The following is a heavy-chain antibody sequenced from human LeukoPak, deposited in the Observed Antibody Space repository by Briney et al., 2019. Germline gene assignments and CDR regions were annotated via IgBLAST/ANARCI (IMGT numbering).Heavy chain of an antibody. Sequence: GGSLRLSCAASGFTFSSYAMHWVRQAPGKGLEWVAVISYDGSNKYYADSVKGRFTISRDNSKNTLYLQMNSLRAEDTAVYYCARDSRLQPKITFDYWGQGTLVTVSS. CDR1: GFTFSSYA. CDR3: ARDSRLQPKITFDY. V-gene: IGHV3-30-3*01. CDR2: ISYDGSNK. J-gene: IGHJ4*02. D-gene: IGHD5-24*01.